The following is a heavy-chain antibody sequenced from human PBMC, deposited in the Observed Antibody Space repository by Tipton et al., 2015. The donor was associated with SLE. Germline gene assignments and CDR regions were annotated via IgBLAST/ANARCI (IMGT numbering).Heavy chain of an antibody. Sequence: TLSLTCTVSGGSISSDYWTRIRQPPGKGLEWIGSIFYTGSTTYNPSLKSRLTMSVDTPKNQFSLKLTSVTAADTAVYYCARRWGGRYYQGVFDYWGHGILVPVSS. CDR2: IFYTGST. V-gene: IGHV4-59*01. CDR3: ARRWGGRYYQGVFDY. CDR1: GGSISSDY. D-gene: IGHD1-26*01. J-gene: IGHJ4*01.